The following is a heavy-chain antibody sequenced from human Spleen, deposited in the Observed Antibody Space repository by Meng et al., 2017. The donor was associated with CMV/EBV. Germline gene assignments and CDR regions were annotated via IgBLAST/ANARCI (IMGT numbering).Heavy chain of an antibody. CDR3: ARDLSDSSGYRFPNWFDP. Sequence: GESLKISCAASGFTFSDYYMSWIRQAPGKGLEWVSYISSSGSTIYYADSVKGRFTISRDNAKNSLYLQMNSLRAEDTAVYYCARDLSDSSGYRFPNWFDPWGQGTLVTVSS. D-gene: IGHD3-22*01. J-gene: IGHJ5*02. CDR1: GFTFSDYY. V-gene: IGHV3-11*04. CDR2: ISSSGSTI.